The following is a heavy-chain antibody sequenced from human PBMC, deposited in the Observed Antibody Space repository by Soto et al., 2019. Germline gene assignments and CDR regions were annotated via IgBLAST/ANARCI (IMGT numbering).Heavy chain of an antibody. D-gene: IGHD2-15*01. J-gene: IGHJ6*02. Sequence: SVKVSCKASGGTFSSYAISWVRQAPGQGLEWMGGIIPIFGTANYAQKFQGRVTITADESTSTAYMELSSLRSEDTAVYYCATYCSGGSCYSKGAEYYGMDVWGQGTTVTVSS. V-gene: IGHV1-69*13. CDR2: IIPIFGTA. CDR3: ATYCSGGSCYSKGAEYYGMDV. CDR1: GGTFSSYA.